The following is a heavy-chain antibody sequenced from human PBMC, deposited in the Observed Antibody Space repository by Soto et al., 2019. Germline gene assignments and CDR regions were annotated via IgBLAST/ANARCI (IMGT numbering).Heavy chain of an antibody. J-gene: IGHJ6*02. CDR2: IVVGSYNT. CDR1: GLTFTSSA. CDR3: AADQRGYCSGGSCPTYYYYGMDV. V-gene: IGHV1-58*01. Sequence: SVKVSCKASGLTFTSSAVQWVRQARGQRLEWIGWIVVGSYNTNYAQKFQERVTITRDMSTSTAYMELSSLRSEDTAVYYCAADQRGYCSGGSCPTYYYYGMDVWGQGTTVTVSS. D-gene: IGHD2-15*01.